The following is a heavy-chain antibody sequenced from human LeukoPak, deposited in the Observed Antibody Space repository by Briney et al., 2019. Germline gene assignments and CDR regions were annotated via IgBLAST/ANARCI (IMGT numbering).Heavy chain of an antibody. Sequence: SETLSLTCTVSGGSISSYYWSWIRQPAGKGLEWIGRIYTSGSTNYNASLKSRVSMSVDTSKNQFSLKLSSVTAADTAVFYCARGDDSSGYYPGTIFDYWGQGTLVTVSS. V-gene: IGHV4-4*07. CDR1: GGSISSYY. J-gene: IGHJ4*02. CDR3: ARGDDSSGYYPGTIFDY. CDR2: IYTSGST. D-gene: IGHD3-22*01.